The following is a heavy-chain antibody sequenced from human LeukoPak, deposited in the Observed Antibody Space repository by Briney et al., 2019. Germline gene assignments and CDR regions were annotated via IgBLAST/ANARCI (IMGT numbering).Heavy chain of an antibody. J-gene: IGHJ4*02. Sequence: PGRSLRLYCAASGFTFNSYGMHWVRQAPGKGLEWVTVIWYDGSNKYYADSVKGRFTISRDNSKNTLYLQMNSLRAEDTAVYYCARVRAPGIAVAGTYFDYWGQGTLVTVSS. CDR1: GFTFNSYG. CDR2: IWYDGSNK. CDR3: ARVRAPGIAVAGTYFDY. V-gene: IGHV3-33*01. D-gene: IGHD6-19*01.